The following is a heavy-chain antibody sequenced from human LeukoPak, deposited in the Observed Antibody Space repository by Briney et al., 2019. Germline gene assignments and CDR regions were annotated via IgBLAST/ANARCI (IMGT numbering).Heavy chain of an antibody. CDR3: ARVKYYYDGSAYSAFYYFDY. Sequence: TSETLSLTCTVSGDSISRYYWSWVRQSPGKGLEWIGYVHYSGTISYNPSLQSRITMSVDTSKNQFSLRLSSVTAADTAVYYCARVKYYYDGSAYSAFYYFDYWGQGTLVTVSS. CDR1: GDSISRYY. D-gene: IGHD3-22*01. V-gene: IGHV4-59*01. J-gene: IGHJ4*02. CDR2: VHYSGTI.